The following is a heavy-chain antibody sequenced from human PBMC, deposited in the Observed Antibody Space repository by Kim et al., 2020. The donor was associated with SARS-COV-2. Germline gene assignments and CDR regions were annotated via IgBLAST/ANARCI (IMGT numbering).Heavy chain of an antibody. CDR1: GGSISSGGYY. CDR2: IYYSGST. CDR3: ARSFGVAPPVDY. D-gene: IGHD3-3*01. V-gene: IGHV4-31*03. J-gene: IGHJ4*02. Sequence: SETLSLTCTVSGGSISSGGYYWSWICQHPGKGLEWIRYIYYSGSTYYNPSLKSRVTISVDTSKNQFSLKLSSVTAADTAVYYCARSFGVAPPVDYWGQGTLVTVSS.